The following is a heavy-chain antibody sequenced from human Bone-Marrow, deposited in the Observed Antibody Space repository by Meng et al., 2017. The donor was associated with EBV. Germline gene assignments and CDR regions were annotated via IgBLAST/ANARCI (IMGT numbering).Heavy chain of an antibody. D-gene: IGHD2-15*01. V-gene: IGHV4-4*02. CDR2: IYHSGST. J-gene: IGHJ2*01. CDR1: GGSISSRNW. Sequence: VLLQRSGRGLVKPSGPLSLTVAFSGGSISSRNWWSWVRQPPGKGLEWIGEIYHSGSTNYNPSLKSRVTISVDKSKNQFSLKLSSVTAADTAVYYCARYAVVVVAAPYWYFDLWGRGTLVTVSS. CDR3: ARYAVVVVAAPYWYFDL.